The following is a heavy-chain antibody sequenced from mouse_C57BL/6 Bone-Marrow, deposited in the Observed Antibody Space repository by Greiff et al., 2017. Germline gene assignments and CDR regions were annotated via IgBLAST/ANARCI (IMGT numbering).Heavy chain of an antibody. J-gene: IGHJ3*01. V-gene: IGHV5-4*01. Sequence: VQLQQSGGGLVKPGGSLKLSCAASGFTFSSYAMSWVRQTPEKRLEWVATISDGGSYTYYPDNVKGRFTISRDNAKNNLYLQMSHLKSEDTAMYYCARDPGPLYYSNWGFAYWGQGTLVTVSA. D-gene: IGHD2-5*01. CDR3: ARDPGPLYYSNWGFAY. CDR2: ISDGGSYT. CDR1: GFTFSSYA.